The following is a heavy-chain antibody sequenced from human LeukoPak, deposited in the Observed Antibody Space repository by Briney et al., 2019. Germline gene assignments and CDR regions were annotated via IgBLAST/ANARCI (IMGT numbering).Heavy chain of an antibody. J-gene: IGHJ5*02. CDR3: AKDRAHRVATSWFDP. V-gene: IGHV3-23*01. CDR2: ISGSGGST. CDR1: GFTFSSYA. Sequence: PGGSLRLSCAASGFTFSSYAMSWVRQAPGKGLEWVSAISGSGGSTYYADSVKGRFTISRDNSKNTLYLQMNSLRAEDTAVYYCAKDRAHRVATSWFDPWGQGTLVTVSS. D-gene: IGHD5-12*01.